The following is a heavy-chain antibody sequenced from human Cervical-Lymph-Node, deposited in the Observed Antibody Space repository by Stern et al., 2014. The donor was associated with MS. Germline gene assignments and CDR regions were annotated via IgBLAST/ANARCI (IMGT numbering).Heavy chain of an antibody. D-gene: IGHD2-21*02. CDR1: GGTFSSYG. CDR3: ARDGDFGSNYGMDV. Sequence: VQLVESGAELKKPGSSVKVSWKASGGTFSSYGISWVRQAPGQGLEWMGGIIPLFGTTNYARRFQGRVTITADISTSTAYMELSSLRSEDTAVYYCARDGDFGSNYGMDVWGQGTTVTVSS. V-gene: IGHV1-69*06. J-gene: IGHJ6*02. CDR2: IIPLFGTT.